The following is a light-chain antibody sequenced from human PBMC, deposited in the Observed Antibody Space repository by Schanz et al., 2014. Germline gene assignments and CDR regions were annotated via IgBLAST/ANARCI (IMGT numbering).Light chain of an antibody. CDR1: NSNIGSNT. CDR3: QSYDSSLSAYVV. V-gene: IGLV1-44*01. Sequence: QSVLTQPPSASGTPGQRVTISCSGGNSNIGSNTVNWYQQLPGTAPKLLIYANSRRPSGVPDRFSGSKSGTSASLAITGLQAEDEADYYCQSYDSSLSAYVVFGGGTKLTVL. J-gene: IGLJ2*01. CDR2: ANS.